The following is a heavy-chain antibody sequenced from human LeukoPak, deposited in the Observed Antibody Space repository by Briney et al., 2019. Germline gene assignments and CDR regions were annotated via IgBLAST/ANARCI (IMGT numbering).Heavy chain of an antibody. CDR2: INHSGST. D-gene: IGHD6-13*01. V-gene: IGHV4-34*01. CDR1: GGSFSGYY. J-gene: IGHJ4*02. Sequence: SETPSLTCAVYGGSFSGYYWSWIRQPPGKGLEWIGEINHSGSTNYNPSLKSRVTISVDTSKNQFSLKLSSVTAADTAVYYCARVAAAGTWTDYWGQGTLVTVSS. CDR3: ARVAAAGTWTDY.